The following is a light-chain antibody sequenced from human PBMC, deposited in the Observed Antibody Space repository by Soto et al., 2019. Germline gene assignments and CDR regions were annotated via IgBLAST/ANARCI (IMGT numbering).Light chain of an antibody. V-gene: IGKV4-1*01. J-gene: IGKJ1*01. CDR2: WAS. CDR1: QSVLYDSNNKDY. CDR3: QQYYSTPWT. Sequence: DIVLTQSPDSLAVSLGERATINCKSSQSVLYDSNNKDYLSWYQQKPGLPPKLLIYWASTRQSGVPDRFSGSGSGTDFTLTISSLQAEDVAVYYCQQYYSTPWTFGQGTKVEIK.